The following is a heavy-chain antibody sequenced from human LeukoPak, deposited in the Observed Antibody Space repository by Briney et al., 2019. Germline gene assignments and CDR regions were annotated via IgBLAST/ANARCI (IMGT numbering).Heavy chain of an antibody. CDR3: ARTPSIVGYTSRELGHWYFDL. V-gene: IGHV3-11*04. D-gene: IGHD6-13*01. CDR2: ISSSGSTI. CDR1: GFTFSDYY. J-gene: IGHJ2*01. Sequence: GGSLRLSCAASGFTFSDYYMSWIRQAPGKGLEWVSYISSSGSTIYYADSVKGRFTISRDNARISLYLQMKSLRAEDTAVYYCARTPSIVGYTSRELGHWYFDLWGRGTPVTVSS.